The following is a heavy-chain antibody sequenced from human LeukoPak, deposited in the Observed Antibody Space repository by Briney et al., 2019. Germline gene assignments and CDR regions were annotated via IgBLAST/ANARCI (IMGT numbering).Heavy chain of an antibody. V-gene: IGHV1-8*01. CDR2: MNPNSGNT. Sequence: ASVKVSCKASGYTFTSYDINWVRQATGQGLEWMGWMNPNSGNTGYAQKFQGRVTMTRNTSISTAYMELSSLRSEDTAVYYCAIPTGRYFDWYDAFDIWGQGTMVTVSS. CDR1: GYTFTSYD. D-gene: IGHD3-9*01. CDR3: AIPTGRYFDWYDAFDI. J-gene: IGHJ3*02.